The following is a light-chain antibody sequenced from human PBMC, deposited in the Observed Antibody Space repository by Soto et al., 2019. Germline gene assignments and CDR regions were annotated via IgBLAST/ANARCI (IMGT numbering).Light chain of an antibody. CDR1: QSVSSK. Sequence: EIVMTQSQATLSVSPGEGATLSCRASQSVSSKLAWYQQKPGQAPRLLIYGASTRATGIPARFSGSESGTEFTLTISSLQSEDFAFYYCQQCDIWPFTFGPGTKVDIK. CDR2: GAS. CDR3: QQCDIWPFT. J-gene: IGKJ3*01. V-gene: IGKV3-15*01.